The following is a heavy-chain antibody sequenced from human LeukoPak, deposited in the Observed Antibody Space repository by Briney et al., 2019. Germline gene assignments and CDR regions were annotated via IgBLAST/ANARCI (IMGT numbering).Heavy chain of an antibody. Sequence: GGSLRLSCAASGFTFSSYWMHWVRQAPGKGLVWVSRINTDGSSTSYADSVKGRFTIPRDNAKNTLYLQMNSLRAEDTAVYYCARTYSSSSYFDYWGQGTLVTVSS. CDR2: INTDGSST. J-gene: IGHJ4*02. CDR1: GFTFSSYW. D-gene: IGHD6-6*01. V-gene: IGHV3-74*01. CDR3: ARTYSSSSYFDY.